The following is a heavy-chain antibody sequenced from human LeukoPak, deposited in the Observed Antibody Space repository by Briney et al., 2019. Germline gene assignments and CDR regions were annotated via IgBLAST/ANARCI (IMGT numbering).Heavy chain of an antibody. V-gene: IGHV1-46*01. CDR3: ARGLGYCSGGSCNDY. Sequence: ASVKVSCKASGYTFTTYYMHWVRQAPGQGLEWMGIINPSDGSTNYAQKFQGRVTMTRDTSISTAYMELSSLRSDDTAVYYCARGLGYCSGGSCNDYWGQGTLVTVSS. CDR2: INPSDGST. J-gene: IGHJ4*02. D-gene: IGHD2-15*01. CDR1: GYTFTTYY.